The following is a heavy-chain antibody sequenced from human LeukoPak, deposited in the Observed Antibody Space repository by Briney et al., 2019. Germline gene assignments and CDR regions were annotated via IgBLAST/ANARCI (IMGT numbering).Heavy chain of an antibody. Sequence: ASVKVSCKASGYTFTSYDINWVRQATGQGLEWMGWMNPNSGNTGYAQKFQGRVTMTRNTSISTAYMELSGLRSEDTAVYYCARTLGGGRPHPFDYWGQGTLATVSS. CDR1: GYTFTSYD. CDR3: ARTLGGGRPHPFDY. D-gene: IGHD1-26*01. J-gene: IGHJ4*02. V-gene: IGHV1-8*01. CDR2: MNPNSGNT.